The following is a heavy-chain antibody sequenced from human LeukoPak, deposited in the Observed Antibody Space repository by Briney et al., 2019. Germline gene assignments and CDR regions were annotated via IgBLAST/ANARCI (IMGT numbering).Heavy chain of an antibody. Sequence: GGSLRLSCAAPGFTFSSYSMNWVRQAPGKGLEWVSSISSSSSYIYYADSVKGRFTISRDNAKNSLYLQMNSLRAEDTAVYYCARDAPSYYYGSGSYDPYGMDVWGQGTTVTVSS. J-gene: IGHJ6*02. CDR1: GFTFSSYS. D-gene: IGHD3-10*01. V-gene: IGHV3-21*01. CDR2: ISSSSSYI. CDR3: ARDAPSYYYGSGSYDPYGMDV.